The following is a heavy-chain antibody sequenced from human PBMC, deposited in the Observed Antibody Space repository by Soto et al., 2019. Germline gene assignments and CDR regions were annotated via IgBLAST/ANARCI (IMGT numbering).Heavy chain of an antibody. V-gene: IGHV4-30-2*01. CDR1: GGSISSGGYS. CDR2: IYHSGST. Sequence: PSETLSLTCAVYGGSISSGGYSWSWIRQPPGKGLEWIGYIYHSGSTYYNPSLKSRVTISVDRSKNQFSLKLSSVTAADTAVYYCARTESGTFDPWGQGTLVTVSS. CDR3: ARTESGTFDP. J-gene: IGHJ5*02. D-gene: IGHD1-7*01.